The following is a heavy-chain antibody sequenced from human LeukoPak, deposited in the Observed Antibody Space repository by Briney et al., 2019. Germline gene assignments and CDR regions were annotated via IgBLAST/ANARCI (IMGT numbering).Heavy chain of an antibody. D-gene: IGHD1-26*01. CDR2: IIPIFGTA. CDR1: GGTFSSYA. Sequence: SVKVSCKASGGTFSSYAISWVRQAPGQGLEWMGGIIPIFGTANYAQKFQGRVTITADESTSTAYMELSSLGSEDTAVYYCASGVWYRSSGSYSSPLFAYWGQGTLVTVSS. J-gene: IGHJ4*02. V-gene: IGHV1-69*01. CDR3: ASGVWYRSSGSYSSPLFAY.